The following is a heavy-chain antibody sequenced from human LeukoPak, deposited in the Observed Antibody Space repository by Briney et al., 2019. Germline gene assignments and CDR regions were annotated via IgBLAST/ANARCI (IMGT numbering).Heavy chain of an antibody. D-gene: IGHD3-10*01. CDR1: GFTFSSYA. V-gene: IGHV3-30-3*01. Sequence: GGSLRLSCAASGFTFSSYAMHWVRQAPGKGLEWVAVISYDGSNKYYADSVKGRFTISRDNSKNTLYLQMNSLRAEDTAVYYCARDGSITMARGVIDHGYGLDYWGQGTLVTVSS. J-gene: IGHJ4*02. CDR3: ARDGSITMARGVIDHGYGLDY. CDR2: ISYDGSNK.